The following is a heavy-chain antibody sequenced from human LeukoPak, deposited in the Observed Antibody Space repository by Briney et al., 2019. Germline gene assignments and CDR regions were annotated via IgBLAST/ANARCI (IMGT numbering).Heavy chain of an antibody. Sequence: PGGSLRLSCAASGFTFSTYAMSWVRQAPGKGLEWVSVISGSGATTYYADSVKGRFTISRDNSKNTLYLQMNSLRAEDTAVYYCAKLTYGDYVPVDYWGQGTLVTVSS. CDR2: ISGSGATT. CDR1: GFTFSTYA. V-gene: IGHV3-23*01. J-gene: IGHJ4*02. D-gene: IGHD4-17*01. CDR3: AKLTYGDYVPVDY.